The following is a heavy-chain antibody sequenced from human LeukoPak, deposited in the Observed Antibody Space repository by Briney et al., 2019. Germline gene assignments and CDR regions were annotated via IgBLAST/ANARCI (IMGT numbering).Heavy chain of an antibody. Sequence: GGSLRLSCAASGFIFGDYEMTWVRQAPGKGLEWVSFISYSGLSIYYADSVKGRFTVSRDNAKNSLYLQMNSLRPDDTAVYYCAGDKVPNGDLDFLEYWGQGALVTVSS. CDR1: GFIFGDYE. V-gene: IGHV3-48*03. J-gene: IGHJ4*02. CDR2: ISYSGLSI. D-gene: IGHD4-17*01. CDR3: AGDKVPNGDLDFLEY.